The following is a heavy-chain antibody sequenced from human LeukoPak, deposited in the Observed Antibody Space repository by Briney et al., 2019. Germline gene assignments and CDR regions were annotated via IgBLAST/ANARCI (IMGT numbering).Heavy chain of an antibody. J-gene: IGHJ5*02. CDR2: ISGSGGST. CDR3: AKSFEVDYWFDP. V-gene: IGHV3-23*01. Sequence: GGSLRLSCAASGFTFSSYAMSWVRQAPGKGLEWVSGISGSGGSTYYADSVKGRFTISRDNSKNTPYLQMNSLRAEDTAVYYCAKSFEVDYWFDPWGQGTLVTVSS. D-gene: IGHD3-3*01. CDR1: GFTFSSYA.